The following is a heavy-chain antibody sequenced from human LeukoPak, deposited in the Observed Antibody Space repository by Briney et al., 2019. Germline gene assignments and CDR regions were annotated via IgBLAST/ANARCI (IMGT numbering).Heavy chain of an antibody. Sequence: ASVNVSCKASGYTFTGHYMNWVRQAPGRGLEWMGWINPNSGGTNYAQKLQGRVTMTRDTSISTAYMELSSLRSDDTAVYYCAREQSRPFEESTFYFDSWGQGALLAVSS. CDR3: AREQSRPFEESTFYFDS. J-gene: IGHJ4*02. CDR2: INPNSGGT. D-gene: IGHD3-10*01. CDR1: GYTFTGHY. V-gene: IGHV1-2*02.